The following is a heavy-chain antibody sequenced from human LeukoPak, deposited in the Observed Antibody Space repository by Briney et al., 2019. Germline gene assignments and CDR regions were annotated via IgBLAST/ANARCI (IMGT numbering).Heavy chain of an antibody. CDR1: GGTFNTHI. Sequence: ASVKVSCRSSGGTFNTHIFNWVRQAPGQGLEWMGRITPVIGTTKYAERFQARVTITADRSTSTAYMELSSLRSEDTAVYYCAIPAAINPDDAFDIWGQGTMVTVSS. CDR2: ITPVIGTT. J-gene: IGHJ3*02. V-gene: IGHV1-69*08. D-gene: IGHD2-2*01. CDR3: AIPAAINPDDAFDI.